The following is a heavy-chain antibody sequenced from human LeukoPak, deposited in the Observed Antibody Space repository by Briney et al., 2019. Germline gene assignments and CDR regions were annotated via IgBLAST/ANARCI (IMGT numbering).Heavy chain of an antibody. CDR3: ARDWYYAIDY. V-gene: IGHV3-74*01. CDR2: ITSDGSTT. CDR1: GFTFSSYW. J-gene: IGHJ4*02. D-gene: IGHD2-2*01. Sequence: SGGSLRLSCAASGFTFSSYWMHWVRQAPGMGLVWVSRITSDGSTTWYADSVRGRFTISRDNAKNTLYLQMNSLRVDDTAVYYCARDWYYAIDYWGQGTLVTVSS.